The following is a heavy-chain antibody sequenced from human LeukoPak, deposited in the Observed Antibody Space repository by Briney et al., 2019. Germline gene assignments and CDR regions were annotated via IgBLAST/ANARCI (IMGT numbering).Heavy chain of an antibody. Sequence: PSETLSLTCTVSSGSITNYYWSWIRQPPGKGLEWIGFIYYSGNTNYNPSLKSRVTISVDTSKNQISLKLASVTAADTAVYYCAREYYASGSNGAFDYWGQGILVTVSS. J-gene: IGHJ4*02. CDR2: IYYSGNT. CDR3: AREYYASGSNGAFDY. CDR1: SGSITNYY. D-gene: IGHD3-10*01. V-gene: IGHV4-59*12.